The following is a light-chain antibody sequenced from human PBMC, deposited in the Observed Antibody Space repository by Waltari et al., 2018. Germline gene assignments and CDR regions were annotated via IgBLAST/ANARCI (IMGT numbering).Light chain of an antibody. V-gene: IGLV2-14*03. CDR1: RGDVGSSNY. Sequence: QSALTQPASVSGSPGQSVIISCTGSRGDVGSSNYVSWYQQRPGKTPKVIIYDVGVRPAGRSNRFSGSQSDNPASLTISGLQAEDEADYFCSSYTTSKTWVFGGGTRVIVL. CDR3: SSYTTSKTWV. CDR2: DVG. J-gene: IGLJ3*02.